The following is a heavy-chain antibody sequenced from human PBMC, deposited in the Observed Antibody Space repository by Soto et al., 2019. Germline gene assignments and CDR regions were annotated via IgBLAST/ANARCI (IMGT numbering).Heavy chain of an antibody. Sequence: GGSLRLSCAASGFTFSSYAMSWVRQAPGKGLEWVSAISGSGGSTYYADSVKGRFTISRDNSKNTLYLQMNSLRAEDTAVYYCAKDFGKSNFWSGYFSLNYWGQGTLVTVSS. V-gene: IGHV3-23*01. CDR1: GFTFSSYA. CDR3: AKDFGKSNFWSGYFSLNY. J-gene: IGHJ4*02. CDR2: ISGSGGST. D-gene: IGHD3-3*01.